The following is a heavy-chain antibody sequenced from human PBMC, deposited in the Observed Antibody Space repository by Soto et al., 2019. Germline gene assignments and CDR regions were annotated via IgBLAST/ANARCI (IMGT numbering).Heavy chain of an antibody. CDR3: ARGYRHSGYSSSWVFDY. J-gene: IGHJ4*02. D-gene: IGHD6-13*01. CDR1: GGSINSGGYY. Sequence: QVQLQESGPGLVKPSQTLSLICTVSGGSINSGGYYWNWIRQHPGKGLEWIGYIFYSGSTYYNPFLRSRVTISADTSENQFFLNLSAVTAADTAVYFCARGYRHSGYSSSWVFDYWGQGSLVNVSS. V-gene: IGHV4-31*03. CDR2: IFYSGST.